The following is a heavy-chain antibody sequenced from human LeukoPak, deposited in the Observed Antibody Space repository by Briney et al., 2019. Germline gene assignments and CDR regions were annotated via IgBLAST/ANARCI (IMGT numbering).Heavy chain of an antibody. D-gene: IGHD4-23*01. Sequence: ASVKVSCKASRYTFTSYDIYWVRQATGQGLEWMGWKNPNSGNTGYAQKFQGRVTMTRNTSISTAYMELSSLRSEDTAVYYCARFRTVTMNNDAFDIWGQGTMVTVSS. CDR1: RYTFTSYD. CDR2: KNPNSGNT. CDR3: ARFRTVTMNNDAFDI. V-gene: IGHV1-8*01. J-gene: IGHJ3*02.